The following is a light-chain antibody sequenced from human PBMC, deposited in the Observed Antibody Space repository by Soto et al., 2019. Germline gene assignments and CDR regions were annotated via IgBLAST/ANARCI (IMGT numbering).Light chain of an antibody. CDR1: QYINTR. V-gene: IGKV3-11*01. CDR3: HQRQSWPRT. J-gene: IGKJ1*01. CDR2: QTS. Sequence: EIVLTQSPSTLSSFPGDRVTLSCRARQYINTRLAWYQHRPGQAPRLLIYQTSNRAAGIPARFSASGTGTDFTLTISDVQPEDFAVYYCHQRQSWPRTFGQGTKVDIK.